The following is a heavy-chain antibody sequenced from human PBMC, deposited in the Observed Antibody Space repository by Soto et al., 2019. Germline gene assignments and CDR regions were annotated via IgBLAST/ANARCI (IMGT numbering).Heavy chain of an antibody. V-gene: IGHV3-23*01. CDR1: GFTFSSYA. J-gene: IGHJ4*02. CDR2: ISGSGGST. Sequence: EVPLLESGGGLVQPGGSLRLSCVASGFTFSSYAMNWVRQAPGKGLEWVSVISGSGGSTYYADSVKGRFTISRDNSKNTLYLQMNSLRAEDTAIYYCAKRSSGSDFDYWGQGTLVTVSS. D-gene: IGHD3-10*01. CDR3: AKRSSGSDFDY.